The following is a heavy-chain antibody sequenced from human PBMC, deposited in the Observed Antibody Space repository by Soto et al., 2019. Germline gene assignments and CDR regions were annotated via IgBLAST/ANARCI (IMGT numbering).Heavy chain of an antibody. CDR2: IIPVFGTA. CDR1: GGTFNSYA. Sequence: QVQVVQSGAEVKKPGASVKVSCKASGGTFNSYAISWVRQAPGQGLEWVGGIIPVFGTATYAQKFQGRVTITADEPTSTAYMELRSLRSEDTAVYYCARHSNFNYFYGLDVWGQGTTVTVSS. V-gene: IGHV1-69*12. D-gene: IGHD4-4*01. J-gene: IGHJ6*02. CDR3: ARHSNFNYFYGLDV.